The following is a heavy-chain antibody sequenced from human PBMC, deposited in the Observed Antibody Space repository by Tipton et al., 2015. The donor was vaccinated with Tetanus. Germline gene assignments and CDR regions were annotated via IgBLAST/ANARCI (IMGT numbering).Heavy chain of an antibody. CDR3: ARDLRVGAMDRIFDY. D-gene: IGHD1-26*01. CDR1: GFTVSSNY. V-gene: IGHV3-53*01. Sequence: VQLVQSGGGLIQPGGSLRLSCAASGFTVSSNYMSWVRQAPGKGLEWVSVIYSGGSTYYADSVKGRFTISRDNSKNTLYLQMNSLRAEDAAVYYCARDLRVGAMDRIFDYWGQGTLVTVSS. CDR2: IYSGGST. J-gene: IGHJ4*02.